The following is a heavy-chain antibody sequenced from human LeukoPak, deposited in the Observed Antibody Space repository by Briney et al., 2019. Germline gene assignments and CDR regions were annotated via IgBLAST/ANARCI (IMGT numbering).Heavy chain of an antibody. CDR3: ARLGLVVTATQIDY. CDR2: ISYSGST. V-gene: IGHV4-39*02. CDR1: GGSISSSAYY. Sequence: PSETLSLTCTVSGGSISSSAYYWGWIRQPPGKGLEWIGSISYSGSTYYNPSLKSRATISVDMSKNHFSLRLSSVTAADTAIYYCARLGLVVTATQIDYWGQGTLVTVSS. J-gene: IGHJ4*02. D-gene: IGHD2-15*01.